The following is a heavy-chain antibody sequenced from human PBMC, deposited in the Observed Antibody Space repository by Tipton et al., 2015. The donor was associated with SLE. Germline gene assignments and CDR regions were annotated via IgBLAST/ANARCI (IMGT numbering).Heavy chain of an antibody. Sequence: TLSLTCSVSGGSISNYYWSSIRQPPGKGLEWIGYVSYSGTTNYNPSLKSRVSISVDTSKNQVSLKLNSVTAADTAVYYCARHGYPEERWLQFNLEYWGQGTLVTVSS. CDR3: ARHGYPEERWLQFNLEY. CDR1: GGSISNYY. D-gene: IGHD5-24*01. CDR2: VSYSGTT. J-gene: IGHJ4*02. V-gene: IGHV4-59*08.